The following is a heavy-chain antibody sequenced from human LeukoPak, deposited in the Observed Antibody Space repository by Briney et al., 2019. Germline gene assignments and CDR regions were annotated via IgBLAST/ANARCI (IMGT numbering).Heavy chain of an antibody. CDR3: ARGRRQLTTIYYFDY. J-gene: IGHJ4*02. CDR1: GYTFTSYY. Sequence: SVKVSCKASGYTFTSYYMHWVRQAPGQGLEWMGGIIPIFGTANYAQKFQGRVTITADESTSTAYMELSSLRSEDTAVYYCARGRRQLTTIYYFDYWGQGTLVTVSS. V-gene: IGHV1-69*13. D-gene: IGHD1-1*01. CDR2: IIPIFGTA.